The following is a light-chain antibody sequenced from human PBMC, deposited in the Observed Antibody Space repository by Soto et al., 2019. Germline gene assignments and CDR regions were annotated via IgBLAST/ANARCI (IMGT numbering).Light chain of an antibody. CDR1: QSVSSY. Sequence: EIVLTQSPATLSLSPGERATLSCRASQSVSSYLAWYQQKPGQAPRLLIYDASNRATGIPARFSGSGSGTDFTLTISSLEPEDFAVYYCQQRSNFGQGTRLGL. CDR2: DAS. J-gene: IGKJ5*01. V-gene: IGKV3-11*01. CDR3: QQRSN.